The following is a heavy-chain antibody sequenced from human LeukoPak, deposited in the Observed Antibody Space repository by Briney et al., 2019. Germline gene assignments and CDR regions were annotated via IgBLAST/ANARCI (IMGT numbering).Heavy chain of an antibody. J-gene: IGHJ4*02. CDR2: IIPIFGTA. D-gene: IGHD2-15*01. CDR3: ARENCSGGSCYFDTLAYFDY. CDR1: GGTFSSYA. V-gene: IGHV1-69*01. Sequence: SVKVSCKPSGGTFSSYAISWVRQAPGQGLEWMGGIIPIFGTANYAQKFQGRVTITADESTSTAYMELSSLRSEDTAVYYCARENCSGGSCYFDTLAYFDYWGQGTLVTVS.